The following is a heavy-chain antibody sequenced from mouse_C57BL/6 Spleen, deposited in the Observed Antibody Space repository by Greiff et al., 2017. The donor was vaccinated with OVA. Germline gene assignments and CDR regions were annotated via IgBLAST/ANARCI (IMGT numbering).Heavy chain of an antibody. CDR3: ARVDDYGPAY. CDR2: IDPSDSYT. D-gene: IGHD2-4*01. Sequence: VQLQQSGAELVMPGASVKLSCKASGYTFTSYWMHWVKQRPGQGLEWIGEIDPSDSYTNYNQKFKGKSTLTVDKSSSTAYMQLSSLTSEDSAVYYCARVDDYGPAYWGQGTLVTVSA. V-gene: IGHV1-69*01. CDR1: GYTFTSYW. J-gene: IGHJ3*01.